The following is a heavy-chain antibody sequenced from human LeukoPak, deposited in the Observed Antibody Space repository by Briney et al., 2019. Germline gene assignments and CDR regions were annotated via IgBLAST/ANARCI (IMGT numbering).Heavy chain of an antibody. J-gene: IGHJ5*02. CDR1: GGSISTYY. D-gene: IGHD3-16*01. CDR2: IYSSGTT. CDR3: ARVSWPGRGSRFDP. V-gene: IGHV4-59*01. Sequence: PSETLSLTCTVSGGSISTYYWSWIRQPPGKGLEWTGYIYSSGTTDYNPSLKSRVTVSLDTSKNQFSLKLRSVTASDTAIYYCARVSWPGRGSRFDPWGQGTLVTVSS.